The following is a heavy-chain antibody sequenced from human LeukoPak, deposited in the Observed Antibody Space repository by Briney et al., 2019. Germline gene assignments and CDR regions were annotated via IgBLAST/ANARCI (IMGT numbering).Heavy chain of an antibody. CDR2: IIPILGIA. V-gene: IGHV1-69*04. D-gene: IGHD2-2*01. CDR3: AREVPAAMGYYYYYMDV. Sequence: ASVKVSCKASGGTFSSYAISWVRQAPGQGLEWMGRIIPILGIANYAQKLQGRVTITADKSTSTAYMELSSLRSEDTAVYYCAREVPAAMGYYYYYMDVWGKGTTVTVSS. CDR1: GGTFSSYA. J-gene: IGHJ6*03.